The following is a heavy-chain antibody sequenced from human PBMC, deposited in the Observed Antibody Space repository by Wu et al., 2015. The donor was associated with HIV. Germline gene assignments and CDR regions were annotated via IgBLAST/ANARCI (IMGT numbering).Heavy chain of an antibody. Sequence: QVQLVQSGAEVKKPGSSVKVSCKASGGTFSSYAISWVRQAPGQGLEWMGGIIPIFGTANYAQKFQGRVTITTDESTSTAYMELSSLRSEDTAVYYCASTLLSNIAVAGDYYGMDVWGQGTTVNRLL. V-gene: IGHV1-69*05. J-gene: IGHJ6*02. CDR2: IIPIFGTA. CDR1: GGTFSSYA. D-gene: IGHD6-19*01. CDR3: ASTLLSNIAVAGDYYGMDV.